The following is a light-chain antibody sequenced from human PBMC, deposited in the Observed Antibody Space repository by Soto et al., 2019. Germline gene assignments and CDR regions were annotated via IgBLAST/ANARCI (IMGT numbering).Light chain of an antibody. CDR2: GAS. CDR1: QSIRTD. V-gene: IGKV3-20*01. CDR3: QQFGSSGPLT. J-gene: IGKJ4*01. Sequence: VMKKTPATLSVSPGERATISCRASQSIRTDLAWYQQKPGQPPRRLIYGASSRATGVPDRFSASGSATDFSLTIRRLEPEDSAVYYCQQFGSSGPLTFGGGTKVDIK.